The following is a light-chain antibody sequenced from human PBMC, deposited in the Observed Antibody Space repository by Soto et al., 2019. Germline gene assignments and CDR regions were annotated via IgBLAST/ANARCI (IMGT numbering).Light chain of an antibody. CDR2: YMS. Sequence: EIVLTQSPATLSSSPGETATLSCRASQYVGSRLAWYQHKPGQAPRLLIYYMSKRATGIPARFSGSGSGTDFTLTISSLPPDDFAIYYCHQRQSWPRTFGQGTKVEIK. CDR1: QYVGSR. V-gene: IGKV3-11*01. CDR3: HQRQSWPRT. J-gene: IGKJ1*01.